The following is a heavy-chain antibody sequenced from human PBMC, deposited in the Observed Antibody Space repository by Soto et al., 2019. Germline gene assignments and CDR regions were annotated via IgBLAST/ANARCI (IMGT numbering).Heavy chain of an antibody. V-gene: IGHV1-46*03. CDR3: ARDLGDGALDY. D-gene: IGHD2-21*01. CDR1: GYTFTSYY. J-gene: IGHJ4*02. Sequence: GASVKVSCKASGYTFTSYYMHWVRQAPGQGLEWMGIIDPSGGSTSYAQKFQGRVTMTRDTSTSTVYMELSSLRSEDTAVYYCARDLGDGALDYWGQGTLVTVSS. CDR2: IDPSGGST.